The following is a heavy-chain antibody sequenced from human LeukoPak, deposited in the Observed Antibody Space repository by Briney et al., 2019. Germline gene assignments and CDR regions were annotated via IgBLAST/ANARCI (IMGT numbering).Heavy chain of an antibody. Sequence: GGSLRLSCAASGFTFSSYGMHWVRQAPGKGLEWVAFIRYDGSNKYYADSVKGRFTISRDNSKNTLYLQMNSLRAEDTAVYYCARAAGDSSGYYYRHRQQNNWFDPWGQGTLVTVSS. J-gene: IGHJ5*02. V-gene: IGHV3-30*02. D-gene: IGHD3-22*01. CDR2: IRYDGSNK. CDR3: ARAAGDSSGYYYRHRQQNNWFDP. CDR1: GFTFSSYG.